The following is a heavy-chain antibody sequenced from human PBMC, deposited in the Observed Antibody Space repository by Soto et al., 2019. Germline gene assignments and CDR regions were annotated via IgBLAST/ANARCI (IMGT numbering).Heavy chain of an antibody. J-gene: IGHJ6*02. CDR2: IIQSGST. V-gene: IGHV4-34*12. D-gene: IGHD3-10*01. CDR3: ARVGRGRRYYYYGMDV. Sequence: SGTLSLTCTVDGGSFSGDYWSWIRQPPGKGLEWIGEIIQSGSTNYTPSLKSRVTISVDTSKNQFSLQLSSVTAADTAVYYCARVGRGRRYYYYGMDVWGQGTTVTVSS. CDR1: GGSFSGDY.